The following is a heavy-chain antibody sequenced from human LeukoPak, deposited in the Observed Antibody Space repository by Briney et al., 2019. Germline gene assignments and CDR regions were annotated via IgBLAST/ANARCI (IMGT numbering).Heavy chain of an antibody. J-gene: IGHJ4*02. CDR1: GGSISSTSYY. CDR3: ARDGAAAGRAPFDY. CDR2: IYYSGST. V-gene: IGHV4-39*07. Sequence: SETLSLTCTVSGGSISSTSYYWGWIRQPPGKGLEWIGSIYYSGSTYYNPSLKSRVTISVDTSKNQFSLKLSSVTAADTAVYYCARDGAAAGRAPFDYWGQGTLVTVSS. D-gene: IGHD6-13*01.